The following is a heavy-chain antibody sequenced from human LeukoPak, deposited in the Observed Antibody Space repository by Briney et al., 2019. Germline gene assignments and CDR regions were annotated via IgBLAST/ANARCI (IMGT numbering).Heavy chain of an antibody. CDR2: IYYSGST. Sequence: PSETLSLTCTVSGGSISSSSYYWGWIRQPPGKGLEWIGSIYYSGSTYYNPSLKSRVTISVDTSKNQFSLKLSSVTAADTAVCYCARVDIVATGVDYWGQGTLVTVSS. D-gene: IGHD5-12*01. V-gene: IGHV4-39*01. J-gene: IGHJ4*02. CDR1: GGSISSSSYY. CDR3: ARVDIVATGVDY.